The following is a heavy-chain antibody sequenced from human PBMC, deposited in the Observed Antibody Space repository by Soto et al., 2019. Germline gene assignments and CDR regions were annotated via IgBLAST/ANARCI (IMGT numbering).Heavy chain of an antibody. Sequence: PGGSLRLSCAASGFTFSSYSMNWVRQAPGKGLEWVSSISSSSSYIYYADSVKGRFTISRDNAKNSLYLQMNSLRAEDTAVYYCARVGATPASAFDIWGQGTMVTVSS. CDR1: GFTFSSYS. D-gene: IGHD1-26*01. CDR3: ARVGATPASAFDI. CDR2: ISSSSSYI. J-gene: IGHJ3*02. V-gene: IGHV3-21*01.